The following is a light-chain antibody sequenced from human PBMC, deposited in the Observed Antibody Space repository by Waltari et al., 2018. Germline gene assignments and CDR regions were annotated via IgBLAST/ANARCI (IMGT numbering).Light chain of an antibody. CDR3: SSRNGRANQVV. CDR1: SLRTSY. J-gene: IGLJ2*01. V-gene: IGLV3-19*01. CDR2: GKE. Sequence: SSELTQDPAVSVALGQPIGITCQGDSLRTSYASWYQVKPGQAPVLVMFGKEKRPSGVPDRFSGPTSETTSSLTTTGAQAEDEADYYCSSRNGRANQVVFAGGTKVTVL.